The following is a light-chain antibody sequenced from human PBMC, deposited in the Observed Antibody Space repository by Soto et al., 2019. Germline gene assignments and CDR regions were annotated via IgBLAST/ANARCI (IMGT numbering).Light chain of an antibody. V-gene: IGKV1-39*01. CDR3: QQSYSTSWT. CDR2: AAS. J-gene: IGKJ1*01. CDR1: QSISSY. Sequence: IQLTHSPSSLSASVGDRVTITWXASQSISSYLNWYQQKPGKAPKLLIYAASSLQSGVPSRFSGSGSGTDFTLTISSLQPEDFATYYCQQSYSTSWTFGQGTKVDIK.